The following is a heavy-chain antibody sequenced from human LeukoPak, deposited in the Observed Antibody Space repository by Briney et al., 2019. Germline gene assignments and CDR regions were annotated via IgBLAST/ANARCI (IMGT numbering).Heavy chain of an antibody. CDR2: ISSSSSTI. D-gene: IGHD6-6*01. V-gene: IGHV3-48*01. CDR3: AKEGPGEYSTKYYFDY. Sequence: PGGSLRLSCAASGFTFSSYSMNWVRQAPGKGLEWVSYISSSSSTIYYADSVKGRFTISRDNAKNSLYLQMNSLRAEDTAVYYCAKEGPGEYSTKYYFDYWGQGTLVTVSS. CDR1: GFTFSSYS. J-gene: IGHJ4*02.